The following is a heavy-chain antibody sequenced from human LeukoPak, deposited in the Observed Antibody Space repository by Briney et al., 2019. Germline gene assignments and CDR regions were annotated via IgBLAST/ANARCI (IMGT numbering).Heavy chain of an antibody. D-gene: IGHD3-10*01. CDR3: ARGSRYGSGSYYNNFDY. CDR2: ISAYNGNT. J-gene: IGHJ4*02. Sequence: ASVKVSFKASGYTFTSYGISWVRQAPGQGLEWMGWISAYNGNTNYAQKLQGRVTMTTDTSTSTAYMELRSLRSDDTAVYYCARGSRYGSGSYYNNFDYWGQGTLVTVSS. CDR1: GYTFTSYG. V-gene: IGHV1-18*04.